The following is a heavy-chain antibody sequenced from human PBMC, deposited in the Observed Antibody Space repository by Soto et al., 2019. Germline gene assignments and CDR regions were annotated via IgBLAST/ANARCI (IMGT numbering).Heavy chain of an antibody. J-gene: IGHJ6*02. Sequence: VQLVESGGGLVKPGGSLRLSCAASGFTFSSYSMNWVRQAPGKGLEWIGYVYYRGSTYYNPSLKSRVTISVDTSKNQFSQTLGPVTAADTAVYYCARDRPQHYQLLGDYYYGMDVWGQRTTVAVSS. CDR1: GFTFSSYS. D-gene: IGHD2-2*01. CDR3: ARDRPQHYQLLGDYYYGMDV. CDR2: VYYRGST. V-gene: IGHV4-59*06.